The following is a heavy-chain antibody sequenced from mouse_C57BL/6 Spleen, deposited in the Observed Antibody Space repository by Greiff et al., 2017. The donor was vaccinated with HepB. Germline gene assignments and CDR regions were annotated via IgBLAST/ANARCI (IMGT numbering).Heavy chain of an antibody. J-gene: IGHJ4*01. V-gene: IGHV2-4*01. CDR1: GFSLTSYG. D-gene: IGHD2-1*01. CDR2: IWGGGST. CDR3: AKNGEGNYDAMDY. Sequence: VNVVESGPGLVQPSQSLSITCTVSGFSLTSYGVHWVRQPPGKGLEWLGVIWGGGSTDYNAAFISRLSISKDNSKSQVFFKMNSLQADDTAIYYCAKNGEGNYDAMDYWGQGTSVTVSS.